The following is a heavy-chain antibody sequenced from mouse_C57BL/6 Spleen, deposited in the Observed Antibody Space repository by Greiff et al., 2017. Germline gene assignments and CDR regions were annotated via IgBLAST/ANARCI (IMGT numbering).Heavy chain of an antibody. CDR1: GFTFSDYG. Sequence: DVQLVESGGGLVKPGGSLKLSCAASGFTFSDYGMHWVRQAPEKGLEWVAYISSGSSTIYYADTVKGRFTISRDNAKNTLFLQMTSLRSEDTAMYYCARWGYVVYAMDYWGQGTSVTVSS. CDR3: ARWGYVVYAMDY. D-gene: IGHD2-2*01. J-gene: IGHJ4*01. V-gene: IGHV5-17*01. CDR2: ISSGSSTI.